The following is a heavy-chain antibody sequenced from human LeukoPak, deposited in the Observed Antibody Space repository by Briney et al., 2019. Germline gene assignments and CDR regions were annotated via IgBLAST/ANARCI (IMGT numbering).Heavy chain of an antibody. Sequence: ASVKVSCKASGYTFTSYDINWVRQATGQGLEWMGIINPGGGNTDYSQKFQGRVTMIRDASTSTVYMELSSLRFEDTAVYYCARDWGIEGRDIPVAGRSDYYFGLDVWGQGTTVTVSS. CDR1: GYTFTSYD. V-gene: IGHV1-46*01. J-gene: IGHJ6*02. CDR2: INPGGGNT. CDR3: ARDWGIEGRDIPVAGRSDYYFGLDV. D-gene: IGHD6-19*01.